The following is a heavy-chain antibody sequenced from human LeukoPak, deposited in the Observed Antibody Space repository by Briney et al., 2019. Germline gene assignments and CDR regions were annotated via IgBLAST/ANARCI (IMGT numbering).Heavy chain of an antibody. Sequence: GGSLRLSCAASGFTFSSYGVSWVRQAPGKGLEWVSAISGSGASTDYADSVKGRFTISRDNSKNTLYLQMNSLRGEDTAAYYCAKGAFEQCLVQVIPFDYWGQGTLVTVSS. CDR1: GFTFSSYG. CDR2: ISGSGAST. V-gene: IGHV3-23*01. J-gene: IGHJ4*02. CDR3: AKGAFEQCLVQVIPFDY. D-gene: IGHD6-19*01.